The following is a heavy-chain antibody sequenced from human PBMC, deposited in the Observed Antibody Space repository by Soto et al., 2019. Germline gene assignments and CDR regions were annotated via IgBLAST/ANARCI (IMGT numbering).Heavy chain of an antibody. V-gene: IGHV4-61*01. Sequence: KASETLSLTCTVSGGSVSSGSYYWSWIRQPPGKGLEWIGYIYYSGSTNYNPSLKSRVTISVDTSKNQFSLKLSSVTAADTAVYYCARARQLWYQFDPWGQGTLVTVSS. D-gene: IGHD5-18*01. CDR2: IYYSGST. J-gene: IGHJ5*02. CDR3: ARARQLWYQFDP. CDR1: GGSVSSGSYY.